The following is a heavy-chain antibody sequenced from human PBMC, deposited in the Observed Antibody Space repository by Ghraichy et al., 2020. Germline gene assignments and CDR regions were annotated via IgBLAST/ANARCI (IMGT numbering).Heavy chain of an antibody. CDR2: IYYSGST. CDR3: ARRGPGARFDY. J-gene: IGHJ4*02. Sequence: SETLSLTCTVSGGSISSSSYYWGWIRQPPGKGLEWIGSIYYSGSTYYNPSLKSRVTISVDTSKNQFSLKLSSVTAADTAVYYCARRGPGARFDYWGQGTLVTVSS. D-gene: IGHD7-27*01. V-gene: IGHV4-39*01. CDR1: GGSISSSSYY.